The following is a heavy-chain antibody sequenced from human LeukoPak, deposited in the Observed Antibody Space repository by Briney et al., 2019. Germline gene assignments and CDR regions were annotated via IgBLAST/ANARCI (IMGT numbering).Heavy chain of an antibody. J-gene: IGHJ4*02. CDR3: ARDIAAAGLFFDS. Sequence: GGSLRLSXVASGFTLRSYWMSWVRQAPGKGLEWLANTKYDGSEKDYVDSVKGRFTISRDNAKNSLYLQMNSLRAEDTAVYYCARDIAAAGLFFDSWGQGTLVTVSS. D-gene: IGHD6-13*01. CDR2: TKYDGSEK. V-gene: IGHV3-7*01. CDR1: GFTLRSYW.